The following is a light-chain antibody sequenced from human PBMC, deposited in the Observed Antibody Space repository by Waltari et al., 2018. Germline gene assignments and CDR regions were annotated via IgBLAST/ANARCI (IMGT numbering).Light chain of an antibody. CDR1: SSDVASYNL. CDR3: CSYAGSSTLV. J-gene: IGLJ2*01. V-gene: IGLV2-23*02. CDR2: EVS. Sequence: QSALTQPASVSGSPGQSITISCTGTSSDVASYNLVSWYQQPPGKAPKLMIYEVSKRPSGVSNRFSGSKSGNTASLTISGLQAEDEADYYCCSYAGSSTLVFGGGTKLTVL.